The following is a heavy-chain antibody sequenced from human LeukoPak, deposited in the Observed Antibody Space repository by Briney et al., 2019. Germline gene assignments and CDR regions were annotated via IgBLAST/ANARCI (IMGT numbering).Heavy chain of an antibody. D-gene: IGHD1-1*01. V-gene: IGHV3-20*04. CDR3: ARGIDDGDNWFDP. CDR1: GFAFSDYY. J-gene: IGHJ5*02. Sequence: PGGSLRLSCAASGFAFSDYYMSWVRQAPGKGLEWVSGNADSVKGRFTISRDNAKNSLYLQMNSLRAEDTALYYCARGIDDGDNWFDPWGQGTLVTVSS.